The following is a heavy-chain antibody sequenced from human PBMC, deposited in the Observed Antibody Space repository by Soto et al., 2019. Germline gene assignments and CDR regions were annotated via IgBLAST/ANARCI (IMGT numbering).Heavy chain of an antibody. Sequence: PGGSLRLSCAASGFTFSSYDMHWVRQAPGKGLEWVAVISYDGSNKYYADSVKGRFTISRDNSKNTLYLQMNSLRAEDTAVYYCAKDRRGTGRYYYYGMDVWGQGTTVTVSS. CDR1: GFTFSSYD. CDR3: AKDRRGTGRYYYYGMDV. CDR2: ISYDGSNK. D-gene: IGHD3-16*01. J-gene: IGHJ6*02. V-gene: IGHV3-30*18.